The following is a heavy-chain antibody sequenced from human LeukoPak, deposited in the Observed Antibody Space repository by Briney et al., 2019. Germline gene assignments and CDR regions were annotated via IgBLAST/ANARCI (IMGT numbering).Heavy chain of an antibody. D-gene: IGHD3-16*01. J-gene: IGHJ4*02. CDR1: GGSISGYH. V-gene: IGHV4-59*12. CDR2: IYHSGST. CDR3: ARGEPPDY. Sequence: SETLSLTCNVSGGSISGYHWSWIRQPPGKGLEWIGYIYHSGSTYYNPSLKSRVTISVDRSKNQFSLKLSSVTAADTAVYYCARGEPPDYWGQGTLVTVSS.